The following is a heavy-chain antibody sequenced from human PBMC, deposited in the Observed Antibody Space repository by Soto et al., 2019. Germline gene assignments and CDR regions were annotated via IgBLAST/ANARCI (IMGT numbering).Heavy chain of an antibody. CDR2: INPSGGRT. J-gene: IGHJ4*02. Sequence: QVQLVQSGTEVKKPGASVKVSCKASGYTFTTHYMHWVRQAPGQGLEWMGIINPSGGRTTYALKFQGRVTMTSETSTNTVYVEMTSLRSEDTAIYFCARAGENYGSGTFSPPLRYYFNSWGQGTLVTVSS. D-gene: IGHD3-10*01. CDR3: ARAGENYGSGTFSPPLRYYFNS. CDR1: GYTFTTHY. V-gene: IGHV1-46*01.